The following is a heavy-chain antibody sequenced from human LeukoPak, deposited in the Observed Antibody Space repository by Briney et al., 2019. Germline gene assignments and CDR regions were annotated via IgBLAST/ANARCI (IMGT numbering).Heavy chain of an antibody. J-gene: IGHJ6*03. D-gene: IGHD1-26*01. CDR1: GFTFDDYG. Sequence: GPGGSLRLSCAASGFTFDDYGMSWVGQAPGKGLEGGSGINWKGVSTGYADSVKGRFTISRDNAKTSLYIQLNSLRAEDTALYYCARDADSGSYYRAFLYYYYYYMDVWGKGTTVTVSS. CDR3: ARDADSGSYYRAFLYYYYYYMDV. CDR2: INWKGVST. V-gene: IGHV3-20*04.